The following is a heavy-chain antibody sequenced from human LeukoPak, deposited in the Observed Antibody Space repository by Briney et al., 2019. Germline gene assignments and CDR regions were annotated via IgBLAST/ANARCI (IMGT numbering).Heavy chain of an antibody. D-gene: IGHD3-10*01. CDR1: GFFLENHE. Sequence: GGSLRLSCAASGFFLENHEMNWVRQAPGKGLEWISYISGSGRTIYYADSVKGRFTISRDNAKTSLYLQMNSLRAEDTAVYYCATYLYKTLDYWGQGTLVTVSS. V-gene: IGHV3-48*03. CDR2: ISGSGRTI. CDR3: ATYLYKTLDY. J-gene: IGHJ4*02.